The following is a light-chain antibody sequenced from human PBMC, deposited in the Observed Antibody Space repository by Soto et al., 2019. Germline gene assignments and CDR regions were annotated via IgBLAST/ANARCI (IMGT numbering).Light chain of an antibody. CDR3: QQRSNWPPSGIT. V-gene: IGKV3-11*01. CDR1: QSVSSY. CDR2: DAS. Sequence: EIVLTQSPATLSLSPGERATLSCRASQSVSSYLAWYQQKPGQAPRLLIYDASNRATGIPARFSGSGSGTDFTLTISSLEPEDFPVYYCQQRSNWPPSGITFGPGTKVDIK. J-gene: IGKJ3*01.